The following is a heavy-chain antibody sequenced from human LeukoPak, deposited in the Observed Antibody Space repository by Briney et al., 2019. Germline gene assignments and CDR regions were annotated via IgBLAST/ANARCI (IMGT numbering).Heavy chain of an antibody. J-gene: IGHJ3*02. Sequence: GGSLRLSCAASGFTFSSYAMSWVRQAPGKGLEWVSGITGVGGNTYYADSVKGRFTISRDNSKNTLYLQMNSLRVEDTSVYYCAKDRTAAAGTSFDIWGQGTMVTVSS. CDR1: GFTFSSYA. CDR3: AKDRTAAAGTSFDI. V-gene: IGHV3-23*01. CDR2: ITGVGGNT. D-gene: IGHD6-13*01.